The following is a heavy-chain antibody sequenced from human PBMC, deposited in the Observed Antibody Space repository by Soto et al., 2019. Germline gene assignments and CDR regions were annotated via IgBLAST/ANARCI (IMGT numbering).Heavy chain of an antibody. CDR1: GGTFSSYA. J-gene: IGHJ6*02. CDR2: IIPIFGTA. D-gene: IGHD3-22*01. CDR3: ARARAPIRRDYYDSSGDWSGYYYYGMDV. V-gene: IGHV1-69*01. Sequence: QVQLVQSGAEVKKPGSSVKVSCKASGGTFSSYAISWVRQAPGQGLEWMGGIIPIFGTANYAQKFQGRVTLTADDSTSTAYMELSRLRSKDTAVYYCARARAPIRRDYYDSSGDWSGYYYYGMDVWGQGTTVTVSS.